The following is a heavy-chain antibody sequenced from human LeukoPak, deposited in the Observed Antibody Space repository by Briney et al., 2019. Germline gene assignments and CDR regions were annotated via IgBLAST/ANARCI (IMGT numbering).Heavy chain of an antibody. D-gene: IGHD3-10*01. CDR3: ASHRRSHGSEY. J-gene: IGHJ4*02. V-gene: IGHV4-59*01. CDR2: VYFSGST. CDR1: GGSFEHYF. Sequence: SETLSLTCTVSGGSFEHYFWSWIRQPPGKGLEWIGYVYFSGSTDYSPSLKSRLTISADTSKNQFSLKLSSVTAADTAVYYCASHRRSHGSEYWGQGTLVTVSS.